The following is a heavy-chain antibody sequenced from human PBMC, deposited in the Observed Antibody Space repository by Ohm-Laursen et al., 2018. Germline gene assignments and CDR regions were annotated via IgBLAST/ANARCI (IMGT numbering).Heavy chain of an antibody. CDR1: GYTFTSYG. CDR3: ARDLRYCSDGVCHYYNYGMDV. D-gene: IGHD2-8*01. Sequence: ASVKVSCKVSGYTFTSYGISWVRQAPGQGLEWMGWISAYTGNTNYAQKLQGRVTMTTDTSTSTAYMELRSLRSDDTAVYYCARDLRYCSDGVCHYYNYGMDVWGQGTTVTVSS. CDR2: ISAYTGNT. V-gene: IGHV1-18*01. J-gene: IGHJ6*02.